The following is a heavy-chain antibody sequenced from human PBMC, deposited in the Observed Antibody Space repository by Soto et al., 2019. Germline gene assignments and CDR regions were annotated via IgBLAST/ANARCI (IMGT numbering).Heavy chain of an antibody. V-gene: IGHV3-23*01. J-gene: IGHJ6*02. CDR2: TRSNGEHT. D-gene: IGHD2-2*01. CDR1: GFMFSSFA. CDR3: AKDSKSVSVSAARVYGMDV. Sequence: PGGSLRLSCAGSGFMFSSFAMTWVRQAPGKGLEWVSTTRSNGEHTYYADSVKGRFTVSRVNSKNTLFLEMSSLRAEDSAIYYCAKDSKSVSVSAARVYGMDVWGQGTTVTVSS.